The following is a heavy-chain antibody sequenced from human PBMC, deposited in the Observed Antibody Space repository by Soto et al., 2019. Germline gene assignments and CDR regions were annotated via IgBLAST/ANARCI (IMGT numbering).Heavy chain of an antibody. CDR3: AKVIGSWSQFDY. CDR2: INNRGGST. CDR1: GFTFSSYA. V-gene: IGHV3-23*01. D-gene: IGHD6-13*01. J-gene: IGHJ4*02. Sequence: PGGSLRLSCAASGFTFSSYAMSWVRQAPGKGLEWVSAINNRGGSTYYTDSVKGRFTVSRDNSKNTLYLQMNSLRAEDTAVYYCAKVIGSWSQFDYWGQGTLVTVSS.